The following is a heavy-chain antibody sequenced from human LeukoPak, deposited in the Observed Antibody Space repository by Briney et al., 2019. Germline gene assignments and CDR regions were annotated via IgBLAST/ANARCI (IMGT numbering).Heavy chain of an antibody. Sequence: PGGSLRLSCAASGFTFSSNWMSWVRQAPGQGLEWVANIKQDGSEKYYVDSVKGRFTISRDNAKNSLYLQMNSLRAEDTAVYYCVYSGDYEKGYWGQGTLVTVSS. CDR1: GFTFSSNW. CDR3: VYSGDYEKGY. V-gene: IGHV3-7*01. D-gene: IGHD4-17*01. CDR2: IKQDGSEK. J-gene: IGHJ4*02.